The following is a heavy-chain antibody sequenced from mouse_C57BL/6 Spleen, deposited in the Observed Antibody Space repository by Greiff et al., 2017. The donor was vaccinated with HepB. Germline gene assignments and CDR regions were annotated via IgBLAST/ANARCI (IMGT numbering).Heavy chain of an antibody. J-gene: IGHJ3*01. CDR2: INPNNGGT. V-gene: IGHV1-22*01. Sequence: EVKLMESGPELVKPGASVKMSCKASGYTFTDYNMHWVKQSHGKSLEWIGYINPNNGGTSYNQKFKGKATLTVNKSSSTAYMELRSLTSEDSAVYYCARDDGYYVDWFAYWGQGTLVTVSA. CDR3: ARDDGYYVDWFAY. D-gene: IGHD2-3*01. CDR1: GYTFTDYN.